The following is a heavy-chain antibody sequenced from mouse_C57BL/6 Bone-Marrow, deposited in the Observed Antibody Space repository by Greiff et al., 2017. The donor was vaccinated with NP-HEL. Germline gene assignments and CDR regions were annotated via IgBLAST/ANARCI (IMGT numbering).Heavy chain of an antibody. CDR3: ARQVDGSSPAWFAY. V-gene: IGHV3-6*01. CDR1: GYSITSGYY. Sequence: EVQVVESGPGLVKPSQSLSLTCSVTGYSITSGYYWNWIRQFPGNKLEWMGYISYDGSNNYNPSLKNRISITRDTSKNQFFLKLNSVTTEDTATYYCARQVDGSSPAWFAYWGQGTLVTVSA. J-gene: IGHJ3*01. CDR2: ISYDGSN. D-gene: IGHD1-1*01.